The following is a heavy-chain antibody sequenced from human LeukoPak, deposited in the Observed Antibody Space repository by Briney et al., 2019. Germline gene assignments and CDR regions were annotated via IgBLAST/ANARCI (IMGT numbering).Heavy chain of an antibody. CDR2: INPNSGGT. Sequence: GASVKVSCKASGYTFTGYYMHWVRQAPGQGLEWMGWINPNSGGTNYAQKFQGRVTMTRDTSISTAYMELSRLRSDDTAVYYCARKAYYYDSSGYWYYWGQGTLVTVSS. J-gene: IGHJ4*02. V-gene: IGHV1-2*02. CDR1: GYTFTGYY. CDR3: ARKAYYYDSSGYWYY. D-gene: IGHD3-22*01.